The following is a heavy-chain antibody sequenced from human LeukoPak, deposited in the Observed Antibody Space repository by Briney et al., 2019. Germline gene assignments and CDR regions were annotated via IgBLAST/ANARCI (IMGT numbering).Heavy chain of an antibody. J-gene: IGHJ4*02. D-gene: IGHD6-19*01. V-gene: IGHV4-39*07. Sequence: QLQLQESGPGLVKPSETLSLTCTVSGGSISSSNYYWGWIRQPPGEGLEWIGSIYYSGSTYYNPSLKSRVTMSVDTSKNQFSLKLSSVTAVDTAVYYCHAVAGKRVDFDYWGQGTLVTVSS. CDR1: GGSISSSNYY. CDR3: HAVAGKRVDFDY. CDR2: IYYSGST.